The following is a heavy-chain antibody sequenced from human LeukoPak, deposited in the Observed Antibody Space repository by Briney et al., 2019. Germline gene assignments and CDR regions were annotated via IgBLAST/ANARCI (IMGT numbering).Heavy chain of an antibody. J-gene: IGHJ5*02. V-gene: IGHV3-48*03. CDR3: ARDRGYYDSSGYYGMLRFDP. Sequence: PGGSLRLSCAASGFTFSSYEMNWVRQAPGKGLEWVSYISSSGSTIYYADSVKGRFTISRDNAKNSLYLQMNSLRAEDTAVYYCARDRGYYDSSGYYGMLRFDPWGQGTLVTVSS. CDR1: GFTFSSYE. D-gene: IGHD3-22*01. CDR2: ISSSGSTI.